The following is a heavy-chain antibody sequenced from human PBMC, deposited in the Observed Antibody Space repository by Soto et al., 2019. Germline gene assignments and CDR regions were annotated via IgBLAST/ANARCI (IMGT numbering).Heavy chain of an antibody. J-gene: IGHJ3*02. D-gene: IGHD4-17*01. Sequence: QVQLVQSGAEVKKPGASVKVSCKASGYTFTSYDINWVRQATGQGLEWMGWMNPNSGNTGCAQKFQGRVSMTRNTSISTTYMELSSLRSEDTAVYYCSRVYGDYTNDAFDIWGQGTMVPVSS. CDR1: GYTFTSYD. CDR2: MNPNSGNT. CDR3: SRVYGDYTNDAFDI. V-gene: IGHV1-8*01.